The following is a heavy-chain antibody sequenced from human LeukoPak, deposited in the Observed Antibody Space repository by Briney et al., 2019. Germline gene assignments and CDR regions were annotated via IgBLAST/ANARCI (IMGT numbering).Heavy chain of an antibody. V-gene: IGHV3-7*05. CDR2: IKYDGREK. CDR3: ARDHSEPGVFFDL. J-gene: IGHJ4*02. CDR1: GFTFSSYW. Sequence: PGGSLGLSCAASGFTFSSYWMSWVRQAPGRGLEWVANIKYDGREKYYVDSVKGRFTISRDNAKNSLYLQMNSLRVEDTAVYYCARDHSEPGVFFDLWGRGSLVTVSS. D-gene: IGHD1-14*01.